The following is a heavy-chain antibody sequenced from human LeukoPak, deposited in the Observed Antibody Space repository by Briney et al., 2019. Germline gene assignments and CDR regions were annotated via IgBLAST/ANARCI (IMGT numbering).Heavy chain of an antibody. V-gene: IGHV3-66*01. J-gene: IGHJ4*02. CDR3: AKDRDFSIAVAGTLDY. CDR1: EFSVGSNY. CDR2: IYSGGST. D-gene: IGHD6-19*01. Sequence: GGSLRLSCAASEFSVGSNYMTWVRQAPGKGLEWVSLIYSGGSTYYADSVKGRFTISRDNSKNTLYLQMNSLRAEDTAVYYCAKDRDFSIAVAGTLDYWGQGTLVTVSS.